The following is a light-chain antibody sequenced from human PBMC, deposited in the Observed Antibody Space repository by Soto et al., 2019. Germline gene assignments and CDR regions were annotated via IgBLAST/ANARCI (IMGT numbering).Light chain of an antibody. V-gene: IGKV1-5*01. CDR2: GAS. J-gene: IGKJ1*01. CDR3: EQYSSNSA. CDR1: ESMSNC. Sequence: IRMYLSASTVSANVEDRVTITCRASESMSNCLAWYQQKPGKAPKLLISGASSLQSGVPSRFSGSGSGTEFTLTISSLQPDDFATYYCEQYSSNSAFGPGTKVDI.